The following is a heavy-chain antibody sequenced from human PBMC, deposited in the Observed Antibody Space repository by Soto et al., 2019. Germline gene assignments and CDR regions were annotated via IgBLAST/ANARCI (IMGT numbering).Heavy chain of an antibody. J-gene: IGHJ4*02. D-gene: IGHD2-15*01. V-gene: IGHV1-69*06. CDR2: IIPIFGTA. CDR1: GGTFSSYA. Sequence: QVQLVQSGAEVKKPGSSVKVSCKASGGTFSSYAISWVRQAPGQGLEWMGGIIPIFGTANYAQKFQGRVTITADKSTSTAYMELSSLRSEDTAVYYCAREEVGYCSGGSCYPVSDYWGQGTLVTVSS. CDR3: AREEVGYCSGGSCYPVSDY.